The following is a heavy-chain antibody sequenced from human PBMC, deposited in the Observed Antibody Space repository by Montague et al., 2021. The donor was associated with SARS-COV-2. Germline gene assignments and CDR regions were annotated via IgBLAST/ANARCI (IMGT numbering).Heavy chain of an antibody. Sequence: SETLSLTCAVSGDSISSSNWWSWVRQPPGKGLEWIGEIYHGGSTNYNPSLKSRVTMSIDESRNQFSLSLSSLTAADTAVYYCARLVGRGYWGQGTLVAVSS. CDR2: IYHGGST. D-gene: IGHD2-15*01. V-gene: IGHV4-4*02. J-gene: IGHJ4*02. CDR3: ARLVGRGY. CDR1: GDSISSSNW.